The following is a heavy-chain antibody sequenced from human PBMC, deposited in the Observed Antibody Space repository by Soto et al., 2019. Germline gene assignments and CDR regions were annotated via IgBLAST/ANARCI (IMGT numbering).Heavy chain of an antibody. Sequence: EVQLVESGGGLVQPGGSLRLSCVASGIPVSSNYMTWVRQAPGKGLEWVSVLHSGGDTYYATSVKGRFTISRHDSTNTLFLQMNSLTAEDTAVYYCARDGPDYYASRMDVWGQGTTVTVSS. CDR2: LHSGGDT. V-gene: IGHV3-53*04. J-gene: IGHJ6*02. CDR3: ARDGPDYYASRMDV. D-gene: IGHD3-10*01. CDR1: GIPVSSNY.